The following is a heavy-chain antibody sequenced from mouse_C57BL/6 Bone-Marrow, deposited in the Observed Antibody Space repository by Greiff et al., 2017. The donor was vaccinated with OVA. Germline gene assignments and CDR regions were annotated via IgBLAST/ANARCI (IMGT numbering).Heavy chain of an antibody. V-gene: IGHV14-4*01. CDR2: IDPENGDP. J-gene: IGHJ1*03. CDR3: TTRIYYSLRYFDV. D-gene: IGHD2-1*01. Sequence: EVQLQQSGAELVRPGASVKLSCTASGFNIKDDYMHWVKQRPEQGLEWIGWIDPENGDPEFASKFQGKATITADTSSNPAYLQTTSLTSEDTAVYDCTTRIYYSLRYFDVWGTGTTVTVSA. CDR1: GFNIKDDY.